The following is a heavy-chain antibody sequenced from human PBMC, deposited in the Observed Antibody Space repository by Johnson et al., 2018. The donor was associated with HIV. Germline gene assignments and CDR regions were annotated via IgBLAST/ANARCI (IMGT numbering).Heavy chain of an antibody. Sequence: VQLVESGGGLVQPGGSLRLSCAASGFTFSSYDMHWVRQATGKGLEWVSAISGSGGSTYYADSVKGRFTISRDNSKNTLYLQMNSLRPEDTAVYFCARGGLYIQFLAFDAFDIWGQGTMVTVSS. CDR1: GFTFSSYD. CDR3: ARGGLYIQFLAFDAFDI. V-gene: IGHV3-23*04. J-gene: IGHJ3*02. CDR2: ISGSGGST. D-gene: IGHD4-11*01.